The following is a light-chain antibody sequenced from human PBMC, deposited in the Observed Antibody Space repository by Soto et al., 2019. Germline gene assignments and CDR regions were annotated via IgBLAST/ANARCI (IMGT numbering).Light chain of an antibody. CDR3: QQYNSYSWT. J-gene: IGKJ1*01. CDR1: QSVSSSY. CDR2: AAS. Sequence: VLTQSPGTLSLSPGERATLSCRASQSVSSSYLAWYQQKPGQAPRLLIYAASSRATGIPDRFSGSGSGTDFTLTISRLEPDDFATYYCQQYNSYSWTFGQGTKVEIK. V-gene: IGKV3-20*01.